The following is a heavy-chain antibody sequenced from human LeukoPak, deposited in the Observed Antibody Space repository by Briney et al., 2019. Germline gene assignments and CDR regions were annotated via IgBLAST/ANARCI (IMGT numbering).Heavy chain of an antibody. CDR3: ARDDCGDTCYPGGY. Sequence: EASVEVSCKASGYIFTKYVVHWVRQAPGQRPEWMGWIKAGNGDTKYSQNFQDRLTITRDTSASTVYMELSSLTSEDTALYYCARDDCGDTCYPGGYWGQGTLVIVSS. D-gene: IGHD2-21*01. J-gene: IGHJ4*02. CDR2: IKAGNGDT. CDR1: GYIFTKYV. V-gene: IGHV1-3*01.